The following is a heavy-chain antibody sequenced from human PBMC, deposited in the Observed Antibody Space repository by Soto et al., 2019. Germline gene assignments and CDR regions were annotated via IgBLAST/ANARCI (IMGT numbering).Heavy chain of an antibody. CDR1: GYTFTSYY. Sequence: ASVKVSCKASGYTFTSYYMHWVRQAPGQGLEWMGWINPNSGGTNYAQKFQGRVTMTRDTSISTAYMELSRLRSDDTAVYYCARVDTAMVMFDYWGQGTLVTVSS. V-gene: IGHV1-2*02. J-gene: IGHJ4*02. D-gene: IGHD5-18*01. CDR2: INPNSGGT. CDR3: ARVDTAMVMFDY.